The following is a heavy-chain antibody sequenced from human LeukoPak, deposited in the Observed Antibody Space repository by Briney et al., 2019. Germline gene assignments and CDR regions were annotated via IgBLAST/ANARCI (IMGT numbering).Heavy chain of an antibody. CDR2: INPNSGGT. V-gene: IGHV1-2*02. Sequence: ASVKVSCKASGYTFTAYYIRWVRQAPGQGLEWMGWINPNSGGTNYAQKFQGRVTMTRDTSISTAYMDLSRLTSDDTAMYYCARALGDYGNNRVYYFDYWGQGTLVTVSS. D-gene: IGHD4-17*01. CDR1: GYTFTAYY. CDR3: ARALGDYGNNRVYYFDY. J-gene: IGHJ4*02.